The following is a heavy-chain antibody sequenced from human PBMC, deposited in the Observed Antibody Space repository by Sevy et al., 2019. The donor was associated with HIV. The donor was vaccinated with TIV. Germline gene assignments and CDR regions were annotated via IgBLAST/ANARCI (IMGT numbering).Heavy chain of an antibody. V-gene: IGHV3-48*01. CDR1: GFTFSSYS. CDR3: AREGCSSTSCYGPLASDYYYGMDV. Sequence: GGSLRLSCAASGFTFSSYSMNWVRQAPGKGLEWVSYISSSSSTIYYADSVKGRFTISRDNAKNSLYLQMNSLRAEDTAVFYCAREGCSSTSCYGPLASDYYYGMDVWGQGTTVTVS. J-gene: IGHJ6*02. CDR2: ISSSSSTI. D-gene: IGHD2-2*01.